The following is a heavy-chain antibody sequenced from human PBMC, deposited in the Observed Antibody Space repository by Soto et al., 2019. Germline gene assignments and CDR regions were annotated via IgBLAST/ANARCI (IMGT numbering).Heavy chain of an antibody. Sequence: PSETLSLTCTVSGGSISSGDYYWSWIRQPPGKGLEWIGYIYYSGSTYYNPSLKSRVTISVDTSKNQFSLKLSSVTAADTAVYYCARDRTVVSLRYYYYGMDVWGQGTTVTVSS. J-gene: IGHJ6*02. CDR3: ARDRTVVSLRYYYYGMDV. CDR1: GGSISSGDYY. V-gene: IGHV4-30-4*01. D-gene: IGHD2-15*01. CDR2: IYYSGST.